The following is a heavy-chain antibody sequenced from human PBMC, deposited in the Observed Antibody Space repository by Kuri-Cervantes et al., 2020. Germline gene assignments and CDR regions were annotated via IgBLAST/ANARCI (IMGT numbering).Heavy chain of an antibody. J-gene: IGHJ5*02. CDR1: GGTFSSYT. D-gene: IGHD3-22*01. CDR3: ARDLRYYDVGSGLHYDWFDP. Sequence: SVKVSCKASGGTFSSYTLSWVRQAPGQGLEWMGGIIPIFDTPKYAQKFQGRVTITADKSTGTAYMDLRSLRSDDTAVYYCARDLRYYDVGSGLHYDWFDPWGQGTLVTVSS. CDR2: IIPIFDTP. V-gene: IGHV1-69*06.